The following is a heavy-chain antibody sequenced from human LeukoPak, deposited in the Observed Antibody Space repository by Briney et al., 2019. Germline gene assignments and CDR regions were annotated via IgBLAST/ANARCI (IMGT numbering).Heavy chain of an antibody. CDR2: ISADGSVT. Sequence: GGSLSLSCAASGFSFSTSWMHWVRQGPGKGPVWVSRISADGSVTNYADSVKGRFTVSRDNAKNTLYLQMNSLRDEDAGLYYCARERGWSFYFDWWGQGALVTVSS. J-gene: IGHJ4*02. V-gene: IGHV3-74*01. CDR1: GFSFSTSW. D-gene: IGHD6-19*01. CDR3: ARERGWSFYFDW.